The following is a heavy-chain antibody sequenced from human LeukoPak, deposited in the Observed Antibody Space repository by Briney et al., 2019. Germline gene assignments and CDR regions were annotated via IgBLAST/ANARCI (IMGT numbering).Heavy chain of an antibody. CDR3: AKLVWFGDLHLSSDY. Sequence: GSSVKVSCKASGYTFTTYAMNWVRQAPGQGLEWMGWINTNTGNPTYAQGFTGRFVFSLDTSVSTAYLQISSLKAEDTAVYYCAKLVWFGDLHLSSDYWGQGTLVTVSS. V-gene: IGHV7-4-1*02. CDR1: GYTFTTYA. J-gene: IGHJ4*02. D-gene: IGHD3-10*01. CDR2: INTNTGNP.